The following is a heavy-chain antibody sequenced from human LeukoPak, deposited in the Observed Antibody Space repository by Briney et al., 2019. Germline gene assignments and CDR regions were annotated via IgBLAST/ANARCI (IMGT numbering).Heavy chain of an antibody. CDR2: ISAYNGNT. J-gene: IGHJ3*02. Sequence: ASVKVSCKASGYTFTSYGISWVRQAPGQGLEWMGWISAYNGNTNYAQKLQGRVTMTTDTSTSTAYMEQRSLRSDDTAVYYCARDPYDILTGYYTLDAFDIWGQGTMVTVSS. D-gene: IGHD3-9*01. V-gene: IGHV1-18*04. CDR3: ARDPYDILTGYYTLDAFDI. CDR1: GYTFTSYG.